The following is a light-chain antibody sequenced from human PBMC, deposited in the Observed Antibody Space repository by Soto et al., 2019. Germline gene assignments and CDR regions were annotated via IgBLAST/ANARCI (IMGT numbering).Light chain of an antibody. V-gene: IGKV3-15*01. Sequence: EIILTQSPASLSVSPGERATLSCRASQSVNNNLAWYQQKPGQAPRPLIYGASTRATGIPGRFRGSGSGTEFTLTITSLQAEDFAVYFCQQYNNLPPDTFGQGTKLEIK. CDR1: QSVNNN. J-gene: IGKJ2*01. CDR2: GAS. CDR3: QQYNNLPPDT.